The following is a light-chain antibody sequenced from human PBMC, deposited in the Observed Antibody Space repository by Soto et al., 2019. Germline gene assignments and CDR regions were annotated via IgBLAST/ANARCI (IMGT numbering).Light chain of an antibody. CDR1: QSLLYSEGNTY. CDR2: EVS. V-gene: IGKV2-30*01. J-gene: IGKJ2*01. CDR3: MQGTHWPYT. Sequence: DVVMTQSPLSLPVTLGQPASISCRSSQSLLYSEGNTYLNWFQQRPGQSPRRLIYEVSKRDSGVPDRFSGSGSGTDFTLKISRMEAEDVGLYYCMQGTHWPYTFGQGTKLEIE.